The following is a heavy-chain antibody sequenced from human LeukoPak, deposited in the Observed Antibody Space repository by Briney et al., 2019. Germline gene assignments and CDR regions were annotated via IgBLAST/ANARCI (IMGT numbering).Heavy chain of an antibody. D-gene: IGHD6-19*01. Sequence: PSETLSLTCTVSGYSISSGYYWGWIRQPPGKGLEWIGYIYYSGSTNYNPSLKSRVTISVDTSKNQFSLKLSSVTAADTAVYYCARLASYKSAGYWGQGTLVTVSS. CDR3: ARLASYKSAGY. CDR1: GYSISSGYY. J-gene: IGHJ4*02. CDR2: IYYSGST. V-gene: IGHV4-38-2*02.